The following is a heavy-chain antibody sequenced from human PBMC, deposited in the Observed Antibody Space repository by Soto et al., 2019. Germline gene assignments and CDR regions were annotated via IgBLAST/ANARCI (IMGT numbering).Heavy chain of an antibody. CDR1: GFTFSSYG. Sequence: QVQLVESGGGVVQPGRSLRLSCAASGFTFSSYGMHWVRQAPGKGLEWVAAVSYDGSNKYFADSVKGRFTISRDDSKNMLYLQMSGLRPEDTAVYYCAKDNRQQLAKGGGVFDFWGQGTLVTVSS. D-gene: IGHD6-13*01. CDR2: VSYDGSNK. J-gene: IGHJ4*02. CDR3: AKDNRQQLAKGGGVFDF. V-gene: IGHV3-30*18.